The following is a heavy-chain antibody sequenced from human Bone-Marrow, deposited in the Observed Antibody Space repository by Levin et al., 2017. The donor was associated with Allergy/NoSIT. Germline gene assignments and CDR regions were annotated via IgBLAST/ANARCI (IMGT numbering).Heavy chain of an antibody. Sequence: GGSLRLSCAVSGFSFEDYAMNWVRQAPGKGLEWVSSITWNSGTTGYADSVKGRFTISRDNAKKALYLQMNSLTSDDPAFYYCAKGIRPDGTLAPHYWGQGTLVTVSS. CDR2: ITWNSGTT. CDR3: AKGIRPDGTLAPHY. J-gene: IGHJ4*02. D-gene: IGHD1-14*01. V-gene: IGHV3-9*01. CDR1: GFSFEDYA.